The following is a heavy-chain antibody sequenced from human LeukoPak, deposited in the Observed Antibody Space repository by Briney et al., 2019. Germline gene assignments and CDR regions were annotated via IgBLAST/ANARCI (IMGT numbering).Heavy chain of an antibody. CDR1: GGSMSSYY. V-gene: IGHV4-59*13. J-gene: IGHJ5*02. Sequence: PSETLSLTCTMSGGSMSSYYWSWIRQPPGKGLEWIGYIYYSGTTNYNPSLKSRVTISVDTSKNQFSLNLSSVTAADTAVYYCARVRDSTTWSSCFDPWGQGTLVTVSS. CDR2: IYYSGTT. CDR3: ARVRDSTTWSSCFDP. D-gene: IGHD2/OR15-2a*01.